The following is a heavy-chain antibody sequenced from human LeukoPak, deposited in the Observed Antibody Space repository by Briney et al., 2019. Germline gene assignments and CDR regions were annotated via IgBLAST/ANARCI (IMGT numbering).Heavy chain of an antibody. CDR2: IRTQFYGGTT. CDR3: SRVWSGTYYFLDY. J-gene: IGHJ4*02. V-gene: IGHV3-49*04. Sequence: GESLKVSCAASGFTFGDYVMSWVRQAPGKGLEWVGFIRTQFYGGTTEYAASVKGRVTISRDASNSIAYLQVNSLKTEDTAVYYCSRVWSGTYYFLDYWGQGTLVTVSS. CDR1: GFTFGDYV. D-gene: IGHD1-26*01.